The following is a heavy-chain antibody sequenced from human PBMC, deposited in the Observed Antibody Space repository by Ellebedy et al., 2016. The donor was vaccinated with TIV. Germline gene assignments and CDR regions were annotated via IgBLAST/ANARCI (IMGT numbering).Heavy chain of an antibody. CDR2: IKQDGSAK. D-gene: IGHD6-19*01. J-gene: IGHJ4*02. V-gene: IGHV3-7*03. CDR1: RLTFSSNW. CDR3: AGGSGWVFNY. Sequence: GGSLRLSXAASRLTFSSNWMNWVRQAPGKGLEWVANIKQDGSAKYYVDSVRGRFTISRENAKNSLYLQMNSLRADDTAVYYCAGGSGWVFNYWGRGTLVTVSS.